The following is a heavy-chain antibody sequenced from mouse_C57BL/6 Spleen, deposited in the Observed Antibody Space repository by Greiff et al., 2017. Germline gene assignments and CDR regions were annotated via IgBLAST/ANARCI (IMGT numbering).Heavy chain of an antibody. CDR1: GFNIKDDY. V-gene: IGHV14-4*01. J-gene: IGHJ4*01. D-gene: IGHD1-1*01. Sequence: VQLQQSGAELVRPGASVKLSCTASGFNIKDDYMHWVKQRPEQGLEWIGWIDPENGDTEYASQFQGKATITADTSSNTAYLQLSSLTSEYTAVYYCTRITTVAYYYAMDYWGQGTSVTVSS. CDR2: IDPENGDT. CDR3: TRITTVAYYYAMDY.